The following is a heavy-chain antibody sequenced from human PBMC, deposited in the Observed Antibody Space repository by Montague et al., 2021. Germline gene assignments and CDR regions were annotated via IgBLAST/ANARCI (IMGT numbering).Heavy chain of an antibody. CDR1: GGSFSGYY. V-gene: IGHV4-34*01. Sequence: SETLSLTCAVYGGSFSGYYWSWIRQPPGKGLEWIGEINHSGSTNYNPSLKSRVTISVDTSKNQFSLKLSSVTAADTAVHYCARRGGTMVRGVKGYMDVWGKGTTVTVPS. J-gene: IGHJ6*03. D-gene: IGHD3-10*01. CDR2: INHSGST. CDR3: ARRGGTMVRGVKGYMDV.